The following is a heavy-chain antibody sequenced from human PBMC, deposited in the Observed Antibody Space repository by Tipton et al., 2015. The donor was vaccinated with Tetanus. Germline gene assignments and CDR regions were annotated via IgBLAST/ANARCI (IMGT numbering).Heavy chain of an antibody. V-gene: IGHV4-38-2*01. D-gene: IGHD6-13*01. CDR2: IYHSGST. CDR1: GYSISSGYY. J-gene: IGHJ4*02. CDR3: ARANSSWSPPSFDY. Sequence: TLSLTCAVSGYSISSGYYWGWIRQPPGKGLEWIGSIYHSGSTYYNPSLKSRVTISVDTSKNQFSLKLSSVTAADTAVYYCARANSSWSPPSFDYWGQGTLVTVSS.